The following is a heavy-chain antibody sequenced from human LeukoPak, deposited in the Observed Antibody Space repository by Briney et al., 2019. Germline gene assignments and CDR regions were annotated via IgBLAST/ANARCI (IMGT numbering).Heavy chain of an antibody. D-gene: IGHD3-10*01. CDR1: GYTFTGYY. V-gene: IGHV1-2*06. CDR2: IKPDSGAT. J-gene: IGHJ4*02. Sequence: ASVKVSCKASGYTFTGYYIYWVRQAPGQGLEWKGRIKPDSGATNYAQKFQGRVTMTRDTSISTAYMELGRLRYDDTAVFYCARQYALGTYEIDYWGQETLVAVSS. CDR3: ARQYALGTYEIDY.